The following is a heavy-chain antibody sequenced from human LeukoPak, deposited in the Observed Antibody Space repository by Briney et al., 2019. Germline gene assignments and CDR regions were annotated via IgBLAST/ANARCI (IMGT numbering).Heavy chain of an antibody. CDR2: TRNKANSYTT. CDR1: GFTFSDHY. J-gene: IGHJ4*02. V-gene: IGHV3-72*01. D-gene: IGHD5-18*01. CDR3: TRVTDEGYFDY. Sequence: GGSLRLSCAASGFTFSDHYMDWVRQAPGKGLEWVGRTRNKANSYTTEYAASVKGRFTISRDDSKNSLYLQMNSLKTEDTAVYYCTRVTDEGYFDYWGQGTLVTVSS.